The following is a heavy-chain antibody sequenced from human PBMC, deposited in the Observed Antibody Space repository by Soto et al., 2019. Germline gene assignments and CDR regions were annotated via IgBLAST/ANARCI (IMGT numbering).Heavy chain of an antibody. D-gene: IGHD3-22*01. V-gene: IGHV1-18*01. J-gene: IGHJ4*02. CDR1: GYTFTSYG. Sequence: QVQLVQSGAEVKKPGSSVKVSCKASGYTFTSYGISWVRQAPGQGLEWMGWISAYNGNTNYAQKLQGRVTMTTDTSTSTAYMELRSLRSDDTAVYYCARGGPLKYYDSSGYYYLDYWGQGTLVTVSS. CDR3: ARGGPLKYYDSSGYYYLDY. CDR2: ISAYNGNT.